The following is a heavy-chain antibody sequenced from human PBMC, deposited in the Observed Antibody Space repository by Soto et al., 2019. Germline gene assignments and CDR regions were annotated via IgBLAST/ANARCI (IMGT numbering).Heavy chain of an antibody. Sequence: QVQLGESGGGVVQPGRSLRLSCVASGFTFSNYGMHWVRQAPGKGLEWVAVIWYDGSNKYYADSVKGRFTISRDNSQNTLYLHMNSLRAADTAVSYCARGYYDFWSGHLNWFDPWGQGTLVTVAA. J-gene: IGHJ5*02. CDR1: GFTFSNYG. V-gene: IGHV3-33*01. CDR2: IWYDGSNK. CDR3: ARGYYDFWSGHLNWFDP. D-gene: IGHD3-3*01.